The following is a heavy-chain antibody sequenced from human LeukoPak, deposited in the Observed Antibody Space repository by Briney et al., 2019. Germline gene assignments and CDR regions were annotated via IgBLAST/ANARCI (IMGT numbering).Heavy chain of an antibody. CDR1: GFTFSDYY. CDR2: ISSSGSTI. D-gene: IGHD6-13*01. J-gene: IGHJ6*02. V-gene: IGHV3-11*01. CDR3: ARDERYSSSWYGMDV. Sequence: GGSLRLSCAASGFTFSDYYMSWIRQAPGKGLEWVSYISSSGSTIYYADSVKGRFTISRDNAKNSLYLQMNSLRAEDTAVYYCARDERYSSSWYGMDVWGQGTTVTVSS.